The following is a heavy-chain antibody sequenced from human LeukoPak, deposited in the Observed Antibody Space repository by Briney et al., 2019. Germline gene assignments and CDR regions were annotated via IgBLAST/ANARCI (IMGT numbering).Heavy chain of an antibody. J-gene: IGHJ4*02. CDR2: ISSSSSYI. Sequence: AGGSLRLSCAASGFTFSSYSMNWARQAPGKGLEWVSSISSSSSYIYYADSVKGRFTISRDNAKNSLYLQMNSLRAEDTAVYYCARGGYFDWLHPDYWGQGTLVTVSS. CDR3: ARGGYFDWLHPDY. CDR1: GFTFSSYS. V-gene: IGHV3-21*01. D-gene: IGHD3-9*01.